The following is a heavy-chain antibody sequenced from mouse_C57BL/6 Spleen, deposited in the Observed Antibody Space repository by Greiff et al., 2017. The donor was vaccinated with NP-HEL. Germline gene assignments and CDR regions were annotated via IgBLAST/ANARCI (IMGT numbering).Heavy chain of an antibody. V-gene: IGHV1-82*01. CDR1: GYAFSSSW. CDR3: ARDYYGNY. Sequence: LEESGPELVKPGASVKISCKASGYAFSSSWMNWVKQRPGKGLEWIGRIYPGDGDTNYNGKFKGKATLTADKSSSTAYMQLSSLTSEDSAVYVCARDYYGNYWGQGTTLTVSS. J-gene: IGHJ2*01. D-gene: IGHD2-1*01. CDR2: IYPGDGDT.